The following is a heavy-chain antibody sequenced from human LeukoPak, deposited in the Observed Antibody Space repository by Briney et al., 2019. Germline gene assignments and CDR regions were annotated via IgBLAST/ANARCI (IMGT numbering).Heavy chain of an antibody. D-gene: IGHD3-22*01. CDR1: GGSFSGYY. J-gene: IGHJ4*02. CDR3: AAPGDSSGYYGVGYYFDY. CDR2: INHSGST. Sequence: SETLSLTCAVYGGSFSGYYWSWIRQPPGKGLEWIGEINHSGSTNYNPSLKSRVTISVDTSKNQFSLKLSSVTAADTAVYYCAAPGDSSGYYGVGYYFDYWGQGTLVTVSS. V-gene: IGHV4-34*01.